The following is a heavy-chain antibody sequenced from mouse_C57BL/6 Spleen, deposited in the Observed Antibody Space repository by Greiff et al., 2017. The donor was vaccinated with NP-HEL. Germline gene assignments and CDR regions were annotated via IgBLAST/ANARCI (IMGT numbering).Heavy chain of an antibody. Sequence: EVKLMESGGGLVQPKGSLKLSCAASGFSFNTYAMNWVRQAPGKGLEWVARIRSKSNNYATYYADSVKDRFTISRDDSESMLYLQMNNLKTEDTAMYYCVRQEGYYWYFDVWGTGTTVTVSS. CDR2: IRSKSNNYAT. D-gene: IGHD2-2*01. CDR1: GFSFNTYA. CDR3: VRQEGYYWYFDV. V-gene: IGHV10-1*01. J-gene: IGHJ1*03.